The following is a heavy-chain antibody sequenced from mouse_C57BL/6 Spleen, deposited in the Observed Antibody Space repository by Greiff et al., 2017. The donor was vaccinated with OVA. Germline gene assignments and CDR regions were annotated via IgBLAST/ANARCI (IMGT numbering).Heavy chain of an antibody. CDR2: INPYNGGT. D-gene: IGHD2-4*01. J-gene: IGHJ2*01. CDR3: ARSDDYDSDYLDY. Sequence: EVQLQQSGPVLVKPGASVKMSCKASGYTFTDYYMNWVKQSHGKSLEWIGVINPYNGGTSYNQKFKGKATLTVDKSSSTAYLKLNSLTSEDSAVYYCARSDDYDSDYLDYGGQGTTLTVSS. CDR1: GYTFTDYY. V-gene: IGHV1-19*01.